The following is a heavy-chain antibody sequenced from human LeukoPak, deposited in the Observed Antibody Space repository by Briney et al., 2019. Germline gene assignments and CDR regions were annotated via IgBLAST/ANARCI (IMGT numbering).Heavy chain of an antibody. CDR1: GFTFSSYA. CDR2: ISGSGGST. J-gene: IGHJ4*02. CDR3: ARAHCSGGSCYEVYY. V-gene: IGHV3-23*01. Sequence: QSGGSLRLSCAASGFTFSSYAMSWVRQAPGKGLEWVSAISGSGGSTYYADSVKGRFTISRDNSKNTLYLQMNSLRAEDTAVYYCARAHCSGGSCYEVYYWGQGTLVTVSS. D-gene: IGHD2-15*01.